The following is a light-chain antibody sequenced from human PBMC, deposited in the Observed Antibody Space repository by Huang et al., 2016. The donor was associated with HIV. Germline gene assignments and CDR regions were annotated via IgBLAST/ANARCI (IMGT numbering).Light chain of an antibody. V-gene: IGKV1-9*01. CDR3: QQLNSYPIT. J-gene: IGKJ5*01. CDR2: DAS. Sequence: IQLTQSPSSLSASRGDRVTITCRASQDISYYLAWYQQKPGKAPKLMIYDASTLQSDVPSRFSGGGSGTDFTLTISSLQPADFATYYCQQLNSYPITFGQGTRLEIK. CDR1: QDISYY.